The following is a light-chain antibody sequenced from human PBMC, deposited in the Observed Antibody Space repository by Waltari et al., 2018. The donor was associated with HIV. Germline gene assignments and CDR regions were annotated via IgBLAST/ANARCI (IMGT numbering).Light chain of an antibody. J-gene: IGKJ1*01. CDR1: QSVSSSS. CDR2: GAS. CDR3: QQYGSSPQT. Sequence: EIVLTQSPGTLSLSPGERGSLSCRASQSVSSSSLAWYQQRPGQAPRLLIYGASSRATGIPDRFSGSGSGTDFTLTISRVEPADFAVYYCQQYGSSPQTFGQGTKVEIK. V-gene: IGKV3-20*01.